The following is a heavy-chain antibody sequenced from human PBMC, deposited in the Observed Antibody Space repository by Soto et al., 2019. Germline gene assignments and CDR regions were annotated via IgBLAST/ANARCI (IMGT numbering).Heavy chain of an antibody. D-gene: IGHD4-17*01. CDR3: ARVDGDYVRNYFDY. V-gene: IGHV1-3*01. Sequence: ASVKVSCKASGYTFTSYAMHWVRQAPGQRLEWMGWINAGNGNTKYSQKFQGRVTITRDTSASTAYMELSSLRSEDTAVYYCARVDGDYVRNYFDYWGQGTLVTSPQ. J-gene: IGHJ4*02. CDR1: GYTFTSYA. CDR2: INAGNGNT.